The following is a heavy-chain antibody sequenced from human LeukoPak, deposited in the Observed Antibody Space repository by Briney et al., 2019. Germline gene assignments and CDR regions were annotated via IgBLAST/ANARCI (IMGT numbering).Heavy chain of an antibody. J-gene: IGHJ6*03. CDR2: IYYSGST. Sequence: PSETLSLTCTVSGYSISSSYYWGWIRQPPGKGLEWIGSIYYSGSTYYNPSLKSRVTISVDTSKNQFSLKLSSVTAADTAVYYCARDRHGSGSYYSWNYYYYYYMDVWGKGTTVTVSS. D-gene: IGHD3-10*01. CDR1: GYSISSSYY. V-gene: IGHV4-38-2*02. CDR3: ARDRHGSGSYYSWNYYYYYYMDV.